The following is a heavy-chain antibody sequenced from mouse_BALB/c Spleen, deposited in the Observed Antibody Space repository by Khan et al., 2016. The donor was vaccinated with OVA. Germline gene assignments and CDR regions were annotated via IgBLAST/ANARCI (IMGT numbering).Heavy chain of an antibody. J-gene: IGHJ3*01. CDR2: ISTYYGDA. D-gene: IGHD1-1*02. Sequence: QVQLQQPGAELARPGVAVKISCKGSGYTFTDFAMHWVKRGHTKSLEWIGVISTYYGDADYNQKFKGKASMTVDKSSSTAYMELARLTSEDSAIYYCVRGGRFAYWGQGTLVTVSA. V-gene: IGHV1S137*01. CDR1: GYTFTDFA. CDR3: VRGGRFAY.